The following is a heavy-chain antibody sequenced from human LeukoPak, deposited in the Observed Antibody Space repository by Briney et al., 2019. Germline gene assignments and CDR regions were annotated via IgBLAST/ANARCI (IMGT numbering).Heavy chain of an antibody. Sequence: GASVKVSCKASGGTFSSYAISWVRQAPGQGLEWMGRIIPILGIANYAQKFQGRVTITADKSTSTAYMELSSLRSEDTAVYYCARGYRYCSSTSCSGPFDYWGQGTLVTVSS. CDR3: ARGYRYCSSTSCSGPFDY. J-gene: IGHJ4*02. D-gene: IGHD2-2*01. CDR2: IIPILGIA. V-gene: IGHV1-69*10. CDR1: GGTFSSYA.